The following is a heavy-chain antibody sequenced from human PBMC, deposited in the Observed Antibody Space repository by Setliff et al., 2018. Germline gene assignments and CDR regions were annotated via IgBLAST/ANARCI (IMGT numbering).Heavy chain of an antibody. CDR1: GFTFSSYT. CDR3: ARDSYSGTYLGDYYYYMDV. Sequence: GESLKISCAVSGFTFSSYTMNWVRQAPGKGLEWVSSISSSSGYIYYADSVEGRFTISRDTAKNSLYLLMNSLRAEDTAVYYCARDSYSGTYLGDYYYYMDVWGKGTTVTVSS. D-gene: IGHD1-26*01. J-gene: IGHJ6*03. CDR2: ISSSSGYI. V-gene: IGHV3-21*01.